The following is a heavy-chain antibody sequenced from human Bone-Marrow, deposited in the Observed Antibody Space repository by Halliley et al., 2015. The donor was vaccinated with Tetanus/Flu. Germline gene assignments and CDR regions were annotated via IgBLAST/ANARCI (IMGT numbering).Heavy chain of an antibody. CDR3: AGGRVGPTEFTFYI. Sequence: SLRLSCAASGFILSDYWMSWVRQPPGMGLEWVANIKHDGSEQYYVDSVKGRFIISRDNSWNSLYLQMNGLRDDDTAVYYCAGGRVGPTEFTFYIWGPGTTVTVSS. D-gene: IGHD1-26*01. V-gene: IGHV3-7*03. J-gene: IGHJ3*02. CDR2: IKHDGSEQ. CDR1: GFILSDYW.